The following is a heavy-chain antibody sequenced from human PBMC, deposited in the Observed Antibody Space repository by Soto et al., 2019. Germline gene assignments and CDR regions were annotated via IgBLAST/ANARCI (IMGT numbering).Heavy chain of an antibody. CDR2: INHSGST. CDR3: ARGVVTPANYNDY. CDR1: GGSFSGYY. Sequence: QVQLQQWGAELLKPSETLSLTCAVYGGSFSGYYLSWIRQPPGKGLEWLGEINHSGSTNYNPSLKRRVTISIDTSKNQFSLKLSSVTAAHTAVDYCARGVVTPANYNDYWGQGTLVTVSS. D-gene: IGHD2-21*02. J-gene: IGHJ4*02. V-gene: IGHV4-34*01.